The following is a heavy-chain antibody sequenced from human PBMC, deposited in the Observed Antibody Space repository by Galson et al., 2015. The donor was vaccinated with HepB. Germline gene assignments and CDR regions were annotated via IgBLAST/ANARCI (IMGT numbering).Heavy chain of an antibody. CDR2: IWYDGSNK. D-gene: IGHD3-22*01. J-gene: IGHJ5*02. CDR1: GFTFSSYG. V-gene: IGHV3-33*01. CDR3: AREGDTMIVGWFDP. Sequence: SLRLSCAASGFTFSSYGMHWVRQAPGKGLEWVAVIWYDGSNKYYADSVKGRFTISRDNSKNTLYLQMNSLRAEGTAVYYCAREGDTMIVGWFDPRGQGTLVTVSS.